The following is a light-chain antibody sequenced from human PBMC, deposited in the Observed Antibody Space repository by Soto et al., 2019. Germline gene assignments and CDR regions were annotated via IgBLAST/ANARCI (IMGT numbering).Light chain of an antibody. CDR3: VSYTNMNTRV. V-gene: IGLV2-14*01. CDR1: SSDVGGYDY. Sequence: QSAPTQPASVSGSPGQSITISCTGTSSDVGGYDYVSWYQQHPGKAPKLMIYEISNRPSGVSNRFSGSKSGNTASLTISVLQAEDEADYYCVSYTNMNTRVFGGGTKLTVL. CDR2: EIS. J-gene: IGLJ3*02.